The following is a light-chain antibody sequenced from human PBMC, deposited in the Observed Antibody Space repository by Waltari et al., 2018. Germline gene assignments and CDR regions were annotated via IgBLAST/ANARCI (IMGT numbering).Light chain of an antibody. Sequence: EIVLTQSPGTLSLSPGERATLSCRASQTVRTTYLAWYQQKPGQAPTLLIDGASSRATVIPDRFIGSGSGTDFSLTISSLEPEDFAVYYCQQYDISPLTFGGGTKVEIK. CDR2: GAS. CDR1: QTVRTTY. CDR3: QQYDISPLT. J-gene: IGKJ4*01. V-gene: IGKV3-20*01.